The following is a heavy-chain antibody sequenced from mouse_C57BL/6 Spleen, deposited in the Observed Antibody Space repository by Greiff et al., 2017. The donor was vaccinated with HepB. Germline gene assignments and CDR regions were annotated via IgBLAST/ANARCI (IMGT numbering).Heavy chain of an antibody. CDR1: GYTFTSYG. CDR2: IYPRSGNT. D-gene: IGHD2-1*01. V-gene: IGHV1-81*01. J-gene: IGHJ3*01. Sequence: QVQLQQSGAELARPGASVKLSCKASGYTFTSYGISWVKQRTGQGLEWIGEIYPRSGNTYYNEKFKGKATLTADKSSSTAYMELRSLTSEDSAVYFCAKGGNYGEWFAYWGQGTLVTVSA. CDR3: AKGGNYGEWFAY.